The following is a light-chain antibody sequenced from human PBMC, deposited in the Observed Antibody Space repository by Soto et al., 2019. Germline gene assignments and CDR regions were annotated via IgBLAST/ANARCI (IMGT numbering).Light chain of an antibody. J-gene: IGLJ2*01. CDR1: TGAVTSGHY. CDR2: DTS. CDR3: LLSYSGAHVV. Sequence: QAVVTQEPSLTVSPGGTATPTFGSSTGAVTSGHYPYWFQQKPGQAPRTLIYDTSNKHSWTPARFSGSLLGGKAALTLSGAQPEDEAEYYCLLSYSGAHVVFGGGTKLTVL. V-gene: IGLV7-46*01.